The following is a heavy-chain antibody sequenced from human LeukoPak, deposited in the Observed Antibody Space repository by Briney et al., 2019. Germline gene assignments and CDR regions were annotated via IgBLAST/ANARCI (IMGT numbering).Heavy chain of an antibody. CDR3: ASQPSWFGEPTFDY. J-gene: IGHJ4*02. V-gene: IGHV4-39*07. CDR2: IYTSGST. CDR1: GGSISSSSCY. D-gene: IGHD3-10*01. Sequence: SETLSLTCTVSGGSISSSSCYWGWIRQPPGKGLEWIGRIYTSGSTNYNPSLKSRVTISVDTSKNQFSLKLSSVTAADTAVYYCASQPSWFGEPTFDYWGQGTLVTVSS.